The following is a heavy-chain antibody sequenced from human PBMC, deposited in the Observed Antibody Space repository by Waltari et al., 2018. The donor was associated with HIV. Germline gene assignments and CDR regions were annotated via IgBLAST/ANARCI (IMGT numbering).Heavy chain of an antibody. V-gene: IGHV3-33*01. D-gene: IGHD3-22*01. CDR1: GCTFSNFA. CDR2: IWYEGENK. CDR3: ARGGYYYDISGYYHY. J-gene: IGHJ4*02. Sequence: QVQLVESGGGVVQPGRSLRLSCAASGCTFSNFAMHWVRQAPGKGLEWVAVIWYEGENKYYADSVKGRFTISRDNSKNTLYLQMNSLRVEDTAVYYCARGGYYYDISGYYHYWGQGTLVTVSS.